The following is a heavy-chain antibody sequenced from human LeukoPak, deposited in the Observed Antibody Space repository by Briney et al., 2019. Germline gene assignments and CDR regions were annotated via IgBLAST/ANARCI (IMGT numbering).Heavy chain of an antibody. V-gene: IGHV1-69*13. CDR2: IIPIFGIA. Sequence: PAASVKVSCKASGGTFSSYAISWVRQAPGQGLEWMGRIIPIFGIANYAQKFQGRVTITADESTSTAYMELSSLRSEDTAVYYCASDSGGSYYDILTGYNYWGQGTLVTVSS. CDR3: ASDSGGSYYDILTGYNY. D-gene: IGHD3-9*01. J-gene: IGHJ4*02. CDR1: GGTFSSYA.